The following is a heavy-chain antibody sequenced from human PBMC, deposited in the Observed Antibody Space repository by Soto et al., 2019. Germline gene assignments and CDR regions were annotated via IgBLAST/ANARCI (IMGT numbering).Heavy chain of an antibody. CDR2: ISWNSGSI. V-gene: IGHV3-9*01. CDR1: GFTFDDYA. D-gene: IGHD6-6*01. Sequence: EVQLVESGGGLVQPGRSLRLSCAASGFTFDDYAMHWVRQAPGKGLEWVSGISWNSGSIGYADSVKGRFTISRDNAKKSLYLQMNSLRAEDTALYYCAKDSEYGSSSGGIDSWGQGNLVTVSS. J-gene: IGHJ4*02. CDR3: AKDSEYGSSSGGIDS.